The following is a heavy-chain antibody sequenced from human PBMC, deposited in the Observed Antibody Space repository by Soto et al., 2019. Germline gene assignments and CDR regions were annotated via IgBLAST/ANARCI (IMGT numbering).Heavy chain of an antibody. J-gene: IGHJ6*03. CDR1: GFTLSDYY. D-gene: IGHD6-25*01. V-gene: IGHV3-11*01. CDR2: ISSSGSTI. Sequence: GGSLRLSCAASGFTLSDYYMSWIRQAPGKGLEWVSYISSSGSTIYYADSVKGRFTISRDNAKNSLYLQMNSLRAEDTAVYYCARAATDTTYYYYYYYMDVWGKGTTVTVSS. CDR3: ARAATDTTYYYYYYYMDV.